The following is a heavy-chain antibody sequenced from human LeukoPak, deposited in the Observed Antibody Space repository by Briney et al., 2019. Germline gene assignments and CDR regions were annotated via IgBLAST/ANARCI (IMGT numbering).Heavy chain of an antibody. D-gene: IGHD6-13*01. J-gene: IGHJ6*03. CDR2: IYTSGSP. V-gene: IGHV4-4*07. CDR1: GGSISRYY. CDR3: AREKAAAGTGWGNYYYYYMDV. Sequence: SETLSLTCTVSGGSISRYYWSWLRQPAGKGLEWIGRIYTSGSPNYNPSLKSRVTMSVDTSKNQFSLKLSSVTAADTAVYYCAREKAAAGTGWGNYYYYYMDVWGKGTTVTVSS.